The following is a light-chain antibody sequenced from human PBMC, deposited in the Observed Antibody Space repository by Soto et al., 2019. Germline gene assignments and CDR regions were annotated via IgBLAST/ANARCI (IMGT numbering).Light chain of an antibody. J-gene: IGKJ1*01. CDR2: KAS. Sequence: GDRVTITCRASQSVSFWLAWYQQKPVKAPKLLIYKASTLESGVPSRFSGGGFGTEFTLTISSLQPDDYATYYCQQYQTFWTFGQGTKVDI. CDR3: QQYQTFWT. V-gene: IGKV1-5*03. CDR1: QSVSFW.